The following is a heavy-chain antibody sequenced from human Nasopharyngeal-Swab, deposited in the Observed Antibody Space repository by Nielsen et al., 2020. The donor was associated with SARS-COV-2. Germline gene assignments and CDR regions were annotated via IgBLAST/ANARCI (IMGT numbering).Heavy chain of an antibody. J-gene: IGHJ3*02. Sequence: ASVKVSCKASGYTFTGYYMHWVRQAPGQGLEWMGWINPNSGGTNYAQKFQGRVTMTRDTSISTAYMELSRLRSDDTAVYYCSREDWKGFWDGVVISDAIDIWGQGTMVTVSS. CDR3: SREDWKGFWDGVVISDAIDI. D-gene: IGHD3-3*01. V-gene: IGHV1-2*02. CDR1: GYTFTGYY. CDR2: INPNSGGT.